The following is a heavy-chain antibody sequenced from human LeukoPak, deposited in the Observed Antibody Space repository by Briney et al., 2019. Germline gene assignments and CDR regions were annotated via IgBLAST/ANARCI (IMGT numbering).Heavy chain of an antibody. CDR3: VTLAIVVVPAAIPESDY. D-gene: IGHD2-2*02. J-gene: IGHJ4*02. V-gene: IGHV4-39*01. CDR2: IYYSGST. Sequence: SETLSLTCAVYGGSFSGYYWGWIRQPPGKGLEWIGSIYYSGSTYYNPSLKSRVTISVDTSKNQFSLKLSSVTAADTAVYYCVTLAIVVVPAAIPESDYWGQGTLVTVSS. CDR1: GGSFSGYY.